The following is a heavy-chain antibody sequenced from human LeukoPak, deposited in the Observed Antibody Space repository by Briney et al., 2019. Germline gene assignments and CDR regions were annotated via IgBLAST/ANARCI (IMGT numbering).Heavy chain of an antibody. V-gene: IGHV1-69*13. CDR3: ARAKATISDDAFDI. D-gene: IGHD5-12*01. CDR2: IIPIFGTA. Sequence: VASVKVSCKASGGTFSSYAISWVRQAPGQGFEWMGGIIPIFGTANYAQKFQGRVTITADESTSTAYMELSSLRSGDTAVYYCARAKATISDDAFDIWGQGTMVTVSS. J-gene: IGHJ3*02. CDR1: GGTFSSYA.